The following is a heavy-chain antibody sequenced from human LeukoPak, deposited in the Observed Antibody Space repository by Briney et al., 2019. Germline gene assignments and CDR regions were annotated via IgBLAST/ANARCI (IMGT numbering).Heavy chain of an antibody. CDR3: ARDLTYYYDSSGQGVFDY. Sequence: SVTVSFTASVCTFTTYAINWVRQAPGQGLEWMGRIITIFGTANYAQNFQGRVTITADKSTSTASMELSSLRSEDTAVYYCARDLTYYYDSSGQGVFDYWGQGTLVTVSS. D-gene: IGHD3-22*01. V-gene: IGHV1-69*06. J-gene: IGHJ4*02. CDR1: VCTFTTYA. CDR2: IITIFGTA.